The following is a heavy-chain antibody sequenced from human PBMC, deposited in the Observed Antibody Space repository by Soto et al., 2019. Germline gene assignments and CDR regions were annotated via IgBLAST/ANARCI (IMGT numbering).Heavy chain of an antibody. CDR1: GFIFSSYS. J-gene: IGHJ4*02. D-gene: IGHD2-21*02. CDR2: ISSSTTI. Sequence: AGGSLRLSCAASGFIFSSYSMNWVRQAPGKGLEWVSYISSSTTIYYAGSVKGRFTISRDNAKNSLYLQMSSLRDEDTAVYYCARGCGGDCFRSDSWGQGTLVTVSS. V-gene: IGHV3-48*02. CDR3: ARGCGGDCFRSDS.